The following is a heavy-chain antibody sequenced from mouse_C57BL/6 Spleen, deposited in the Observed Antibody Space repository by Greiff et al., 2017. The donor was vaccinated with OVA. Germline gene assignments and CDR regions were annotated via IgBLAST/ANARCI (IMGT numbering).Heavy chain of an antibody. CDR1: GYTFTDYY. J-gene: IGHJ3*01. Sequence: EVQLQQSGPELVKPGASVKISCKASGYTFTDYYMNWVKQSHGKSLEWIGDINPNNGGTSYNQKFKGKATLTVDKSSSTAYMELRSLTSEDSAVYYCAREDGDSSGSFAYWGQGTLVTVSA. V-gene: IGHV1-26*01. D-gene: IGHD3-2*02. CDR2: INPNNGGT. CDR3: AREDGDSSGSFAY.